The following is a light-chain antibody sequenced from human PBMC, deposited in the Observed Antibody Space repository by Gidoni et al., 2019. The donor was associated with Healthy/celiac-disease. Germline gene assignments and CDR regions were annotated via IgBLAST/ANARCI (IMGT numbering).Light chain of an antibody. CDR2: RNN. CDR1: SSHIGSNT. V-gene: IGLV1-44*01. Sequence: QPVLTQPPPASGTPGQRVTISCSGSSSHIGSNTVTWHQQVPGTAPKLLIYRNNPRPQGDPGRFSGSKAGTSSAWAISGLQSEDEAYYYCAAWDDSLNGYGVFGGGTKLTVL. J-gene: IGLJ3*02. CDR3: AAWDDSLNGYGV.